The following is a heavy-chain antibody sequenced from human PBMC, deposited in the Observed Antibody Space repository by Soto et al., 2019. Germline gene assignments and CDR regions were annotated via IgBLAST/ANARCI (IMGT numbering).Heavy chain of an antibody. J-gene: IGHJ6*02. Sequence: SETLSLTCAVSGYSISGGYYWGWIRQPPGKGLEWIGSIYHSGSTYYNPSLKSRVTISVDTSKNQFSLKLSSVTAADTAVYYCARVGSHYYYYGMDVWGQGTTVTVSS. CDR2: IYHSGST. CDR3: ARVGSHYYYYGMDV. V-gene: IGHV4-38-2*01. CDR1: GYSISGGYY.